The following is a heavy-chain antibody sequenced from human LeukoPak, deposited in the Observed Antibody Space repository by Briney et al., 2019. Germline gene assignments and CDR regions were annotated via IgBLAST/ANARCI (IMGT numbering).Heavy chain of an antibody. V-gene: IGHV3-43*01. CDR3: ARTSGWNYHFEF. CDR1: GFSFDDYT. CDR2: VSWDGGST. J-gene: IGHJ4*01. D-gene: IGHD1-7*01. Sequence: GGSLRLSCAASGFSFDDYTMHWVRQAPGKGLEWLSLVSWDGGSTSYADSIKGRFTNSRDNSKNSLYLQMNSLKTEDTAFYYCARTSGWNYHFEFWGQGTLVTVSS.